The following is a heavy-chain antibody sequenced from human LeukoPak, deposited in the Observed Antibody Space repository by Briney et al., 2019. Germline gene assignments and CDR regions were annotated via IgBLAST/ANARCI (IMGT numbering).Heavy chain of an antibody. CDR1: GGSISSSNW. CDR3: AREPNYYGSGSYQDV. CDR2: IYHSGST. J-gene: IGHJ6*02. D-gene: IGHD3-10*01. Sequence: PSGTLSLTCAVSGGSISSSNWWSWVRPPPGKGLEWIGEIYHSGSTNYNPSLKSRVTISVDKSKNQFSLKLSSVTAADTAVYYCAREPNYYGSGSYQDVWGQGTTVTVSS. V-gene: IGHV4-4*02.